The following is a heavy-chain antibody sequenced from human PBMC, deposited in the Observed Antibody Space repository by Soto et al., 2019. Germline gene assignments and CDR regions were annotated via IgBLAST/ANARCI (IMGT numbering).Heavy chain of an antibody. CDR2: FGTAGDT. V-gene: IGHV3-13*01. Sequence: EVQLVESGGGLVQPGGSLRLSCAASGFTFSSYDMHWVRQATGKGLEWVSAFGTAGDTYYPGSVKGRFTISRENAKNSLYLQMNSLRAGDTAVYYCARGYSSLHWYFDLWGRGTLVTVSS. CDR3: ARGYSSLHWYFDL. J-gene: IGHJ2*01. D-gene: IGHD6-19*01. CDR1: GFTFSSYD.